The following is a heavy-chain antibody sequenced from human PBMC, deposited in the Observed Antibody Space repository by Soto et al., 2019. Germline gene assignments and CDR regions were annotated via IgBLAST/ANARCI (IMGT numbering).Heavy chain of an antibody. Sequence: GGSLRLSCAASGFTFTTSSMNGVRQAPGKGLEWVAFITTSSDLMHYADSVKGRFTISRDNAKNSLYLQMNSLRAEDTAVYYCARTGRALDNWFDPWGQGTLVTVSS. CDR1: GFTFTTSS. D-gene: IGHD6-13*01. CDR2: ITTSSDLM. V-gene: IGHV3-48*01. J-gene: IGHJ5*02. CDR3: ARTGRALDNWFDP.